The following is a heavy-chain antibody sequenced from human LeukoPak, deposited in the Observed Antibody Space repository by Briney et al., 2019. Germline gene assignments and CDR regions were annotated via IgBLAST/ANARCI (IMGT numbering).Heavy chain of an antibody. Sequence: GGSLRLSCAASGFTFSSYGMHWVRQAPGKGLECVAVIWYDGSNKYYADSVKGRFTISRDNSKNTLYLQMNSLRAEDTAVYYCARLRIAVAGTGGFDYWGQGTLVTVSS. V-gene: IGHV3-33*01. D-gene: IGHD6-19*01. CDR3: ARLRIAVAGTGGFDY. J-gene: IGHJ4*02. CDR2: IWYDGSNK. CDR1: GFTFSSYG.